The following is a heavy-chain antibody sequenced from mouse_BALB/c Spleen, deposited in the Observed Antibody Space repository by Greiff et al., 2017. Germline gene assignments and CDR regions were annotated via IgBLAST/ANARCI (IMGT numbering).Heavy chain of an antibody. CDR1: GYSITSDYA. V-gene: IGHV3-2*02. CDR2: ISYSGST. Sequence: VQLQQSGPGLVKPSQSLSLTCTVTGYSITSDYAWNWIRQFPGNKLEWMGYISYSGSTSYNPSLKSRISITRDTSKNQFFLQLNSVTTEDTATYYCARQTVAMDYWGQGTSVTVSS. J-gene: IGHJ4*01. D-gene: IGHD4-1*01. CDR3: ARQTVAMDY.